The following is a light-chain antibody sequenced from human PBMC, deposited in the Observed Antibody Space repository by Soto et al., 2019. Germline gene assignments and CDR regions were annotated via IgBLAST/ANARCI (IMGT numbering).Light chain of an antibody. CDR1: QGISSW. V-gene: IGKV1-12*01. CDR2: SAS. J-gene: IGKJ4*01. Sequence: DIQMTHSPSSVSASXGDRXXXXXXASQGISSWLAWYQQKPGKAPKLLIYSASSLHSGVPSRFSGSRSGTDFTLTISSLQPEDFATYYCQQANSFPLTFGGGTKVDIK. CDR3: QQANSFPLT.